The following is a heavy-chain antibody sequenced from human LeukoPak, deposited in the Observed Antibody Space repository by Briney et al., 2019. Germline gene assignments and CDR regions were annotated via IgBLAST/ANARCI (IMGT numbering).Heavy chain of an antibody. CDR2: ISAYNGNT. Sequence: GWISAYNGNTNYAQKLQGRVTMTTDTSTSTAYMELRSLRSDDTAVYYCARDRAMVRGVIYHWGQGTLVTVSS. J-gene: IGHJ4*02. V-gene: IGHV1-18*01. CDR3: ARDRAMVRGVIYH. D-gene: IGHD3-10*01.